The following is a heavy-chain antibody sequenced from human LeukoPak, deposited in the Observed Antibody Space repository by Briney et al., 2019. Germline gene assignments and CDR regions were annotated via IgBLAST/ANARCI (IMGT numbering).Heavy chain of an antibody. D-gene: IGHD1-26*01. CDR3: ARRVGGLLPDRFDY. CDR1: GYSISSGYY. J-gene: IGHJ4*02. Sequence: SETLSLTCAVSGYSISSGYYWGWIRQPPGKGLEWIGSIYHSGSTYYNPSLKSRVTISVDTSKSQFSLNLNSVTAADTAVYYCARRVGGLLPDRFDYWGQGTLVTVSS. V-gene: IGHV4-38-2*01. CDR2: IYHSGST.